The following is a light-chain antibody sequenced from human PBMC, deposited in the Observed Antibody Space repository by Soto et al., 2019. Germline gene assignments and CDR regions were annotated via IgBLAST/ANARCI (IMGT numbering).Light chain of an antibody. CDR1: NSDVGTYDY. CDR2: EVT. CDR3: SSYTSTSSYVL. V-gene: IGLV2-14*01. Sequence: QSALTQPASVSGSPGQSVTISCTGTNSDVGTYDYVSWYQQYPGKVPKLIIYEVTNRPSGVSNRFSGSKSGNTASLTISGLLAEDEADYYCSSYTSTSSYVLCGGGTKLTVL. J-gene: IGLJ2*01.